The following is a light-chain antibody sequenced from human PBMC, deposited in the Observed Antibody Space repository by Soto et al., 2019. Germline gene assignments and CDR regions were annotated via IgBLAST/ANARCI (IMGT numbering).Light chain of an antibody. J-gene: IGKJ1*01. Sequence: DIQMTQSPSSLSASVGDRVTITCRASPGIIDYVAWFQQKPGKAPKLLIYAASTLQSGVPSRFSGSGSGTDFTLTISSLQPEDVATYYCQKYNTAPQTFGQGTKVESK. CDR1: PGIIDY. CDR2: AAS. V-gene: IGKV1-27*01. CDR3: QKYNTAPQT.